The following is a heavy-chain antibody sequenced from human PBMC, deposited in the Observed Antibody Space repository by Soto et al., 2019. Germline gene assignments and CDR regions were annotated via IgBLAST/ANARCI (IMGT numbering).Heavy chain of an antibody. D-gene: IGHD6-19*01. CDR1: GGTFSSYA. CDR2: IIPIFGTA. CDR3: AXXXXXRARSSGWYDYWXXXX. V-gene: IGHV1-69*01. J-gene: IGHJ2*01. Sequence: QVQLVQSGAEVKKPGSSVKVSCKASGGTFSSYAISWVRQAPGQGLEWMGGIIPIFGTANYAQKFQGRVTITADESTSTAYMELSSLRSEDTAVYYCAXXXXXRARSSGWYDYWXXXXWGRXTL.